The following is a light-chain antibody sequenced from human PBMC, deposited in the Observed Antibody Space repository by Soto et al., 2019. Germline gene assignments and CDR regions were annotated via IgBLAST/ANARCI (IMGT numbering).Light chain of an antibody. CDR3: GTWDSSLSAVV. CDR2: DHN. J-gene: IGLJ2*01. V-gene: IGLV1-51*01. Sequence: QSVLPQPPSMSAAPGQKVTISCSGSSSNIGNNYVSWHQQLPGTAPQLLIYDHNKRPSGIPDRFSGSKSGTSATLGITGLQTGDEADYYCGTWDSSLSAVVFGGGTKVTVL. CDR1: SSNIGNNY.